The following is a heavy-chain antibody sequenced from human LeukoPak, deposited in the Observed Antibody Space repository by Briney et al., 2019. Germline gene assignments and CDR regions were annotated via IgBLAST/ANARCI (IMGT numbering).Heavy chain of an antibody. CDR1: GFTFSSYW. V-gene: IGHV3-7*01. J-gene: IGHJ5*02. CDR3: ARNPVPSAATRYNWFDP. Sequence: GGSLRLSCAASGFTFSSYWMNWVRQAPGKGLEWVANIKQDGSEKYYVDSVKGRFTISRDNARNSLYLQMNRLRVEDTAVYYCARNPVPSAATRYNWFDPWGQGTLVTVSS. CDR2: IKQDGSEK. D-gene: IGHD2-15*01.